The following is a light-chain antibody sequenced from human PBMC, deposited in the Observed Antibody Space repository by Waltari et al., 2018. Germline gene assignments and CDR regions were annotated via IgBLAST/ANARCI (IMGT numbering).Light chain of an antibody. CDR1: QSISRH. CDR3: QQSYNTPFT. J-gene: IGKJ3*01. V-gene: IGKV1-39*01. CDR2: AAS. Sequence: DIQMTQSPSSLSASVGDRVTITCRASQSISRHLNWYQQKSGKAPKFLIHAASSLQSGVPSRFSGSGSWTDFTLTISSLQPEDFATYYFQQSYNTPFTFGPGTKVDVE.